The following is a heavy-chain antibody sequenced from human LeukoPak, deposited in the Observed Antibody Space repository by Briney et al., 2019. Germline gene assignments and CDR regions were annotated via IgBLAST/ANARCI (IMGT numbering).Heavy chain of an antibody. CDR1: GYTLTELS. D-gene: IGHD6-13*01. J-gene: IGHJ1*01. V-gene: IGHV1-24*01. CDR2: FDPEDGET. CDR3: ATGWIAAAGPGYFQH. Sequence: GASVKVSCKVSGYTLTELSMHWVRQAPGKGLEWMGGFDPEDGETIYAQKFQGRVTMTEDTSTDTAYMELSSLRSEDTAVYYCATGWIAAAGPGYFQHWGQGTLVTVSS.